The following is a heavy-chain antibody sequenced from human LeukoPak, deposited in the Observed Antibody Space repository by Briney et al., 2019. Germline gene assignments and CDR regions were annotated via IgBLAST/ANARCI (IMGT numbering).Heavy chain of an antibody. Sequence: SVKVSCKASGGTFSSYAISWVRQAPGQGLGWMGGILPIFGTANYAQEFQGRVTITMDESTSTAYMELSSMRSEDTAVYYWARVVGGVQLLIERIGWVDPWGQGTLVTVSS. V-gene: IGHV1-69*05. CDR3: ARVVGGVQLLIERIGWVDP. CDR2: ILPIFGTA. J-gene: IGHJ5*02. CDR1: GGTFSSYA. D-gene: IGHD2-2*01.